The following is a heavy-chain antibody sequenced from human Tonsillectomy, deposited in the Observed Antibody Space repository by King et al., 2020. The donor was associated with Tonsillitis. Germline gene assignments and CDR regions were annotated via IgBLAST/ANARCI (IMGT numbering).Heavy chain of an antibody. CDR2: IYHSGST. CDR1: GYSISTGYY. Sequence: QLQESGPGLVKPSETLSLTCAVSGYSISTGYYWGWIRQPPEKGLEWIGSIYHSGSTSSNPSLKSRVTISVDTSKNQFSLKLSSVTAADTAVYYCARVGYYYGSEALDYWGQGTLVTVSS. V-gene: IGHV4-38-2*01. CDR3: ARVGYYYGSEALDY. J-gene: IGHJ4*02. D-gene: IGHD3-10*01.